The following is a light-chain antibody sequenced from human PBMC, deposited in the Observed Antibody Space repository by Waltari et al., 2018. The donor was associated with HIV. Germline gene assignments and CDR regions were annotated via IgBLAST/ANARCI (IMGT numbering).Light chain of an antibody. CDR2: GAS. V-gene: IGKV3-20*01. CDR3: QQYGSSQYT. Sequence: EIVLTQSPGTLSLSPGERATLPCRAIQSVSSSYLAWYQQKPGQAPRLLIYGASSRATGIPDRFSGSGSGTDFTLTISRLEPEDFAVYYCQQYGSSQYTFGQGTKLEIK. J-gene: IGKJ2*01. CDR1: QSVSSSY.